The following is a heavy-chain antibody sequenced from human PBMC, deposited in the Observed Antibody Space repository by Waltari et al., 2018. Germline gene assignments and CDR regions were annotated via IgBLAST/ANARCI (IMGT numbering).Heavy chain of an antibody. D-gene: IGHD3-3*01. J-gene: IGHJ5*02. CDR2: IYYSGST. Sequence: QLQLQESGPGLVKPSETLSLTCTVSGGSISSSSYYWGWLRQPPGKGLEWIGSIYYSGSTYYNPSRKSRVTISVDTSKNQFSLKLSSVTAADTAVYYCARPHYDFWSGYTSNWFDPWGQGTLVTVSS. CDR3: ARPHYDFWSGYTSNWFDP. V-gene: IGHV4-39*01. CDR1: GGSISSSSYY.